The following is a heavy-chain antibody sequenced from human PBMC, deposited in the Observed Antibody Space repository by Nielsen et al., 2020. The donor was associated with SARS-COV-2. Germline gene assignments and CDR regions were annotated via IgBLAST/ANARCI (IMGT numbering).Heavy chain of an antibody. D-gene: IGHD3-22*01. Sequence: GESLKISCAASGFTFSSYAMSWVRQAPGKGLEWVSAISGSGGSTYYADSVKGRFTISRDNSKNTLYLQMNSLRAEDTAVYYCAKDGDYYDSSGGAFDIWGQGTMVTVSS. CDR3: AKDGDYYDSSGGAFDI. CDR1: GFTFSSYA. V-gene: IGHV3-23*01. CDR2: ISGSGGST. J-gene: IGHJ3*02.